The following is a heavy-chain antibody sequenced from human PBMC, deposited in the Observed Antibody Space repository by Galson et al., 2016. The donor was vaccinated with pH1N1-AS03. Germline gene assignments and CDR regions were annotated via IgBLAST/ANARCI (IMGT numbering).Heavy chain of an antibody. CDR2: ISGSGNT. J-gene: IGHJ5*01. V-gene: IGHV3-23*01. CDR3: AKHESTSPRDWLEF. CDR1: GFTFSSYA. Sequence: SLRLSCAVSGFTFSSYAMSWVRQAPGKGLEWVSAISGSGNTYHAESVRGRFTISRDNSKRTLYLQMNSVRAEDTAVYYCAKHESTSPRDWLEFWGQGTLVT. D-gene: IGHD2/OR15-2a*01.